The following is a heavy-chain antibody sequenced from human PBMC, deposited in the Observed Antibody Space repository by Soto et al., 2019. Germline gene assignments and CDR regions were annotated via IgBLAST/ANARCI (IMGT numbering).Heavy chain of an antibody. CDR1: GFTFSSYG. J-gene: IGHJ6*03. V-gene: IGHV3-30*18. CDR3: AKVSKCSGGSCYPSQYYYYYYYMDV. D-gene: IGHD2-15*01. CDR2: ISYDGSNK. Sequence: QVQLVESGGGVVQPGRSLRLSCAASGFTFSSYGMHWVRQAPGKGLAWVAVISYDGSNKYYADSVKGRFTISRDNSKNTLYLQMNSLRAEDTAVYYCAKVSKCSGGSCYPSQYYYYYYYMDVWGKGTTVTVSS.